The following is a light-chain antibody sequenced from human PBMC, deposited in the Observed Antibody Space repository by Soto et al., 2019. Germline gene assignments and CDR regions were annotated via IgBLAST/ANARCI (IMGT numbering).Light chain of an antibody. CDR1: QSFSGSY. Sequence: EIVLTQSPGTLSLSPGERATLSCRASQSFSGSYLAWYQQKPGQPPRLLIYATSRRATGIPDRFSGSASVTDFTLTISRLEPEDFAVYYCQHYGSSPWTFGQGTKVEIK. J-gene: IGKJ1*01. CDR3: QHYGSSPWT. V-gene: IGKV3-20*01. CDR2: ATS.